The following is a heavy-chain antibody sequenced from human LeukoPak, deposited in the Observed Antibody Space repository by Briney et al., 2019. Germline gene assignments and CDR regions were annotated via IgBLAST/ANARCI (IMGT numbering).Heavy chain of an antibody. Sequence: GGSLRLSCAASGFTFSSYVMHWVRQAPGKGLEWVAFKRYDRSNQYYADSVKGRFTISRDNSKNTLDLQMNSLRAEDTAVYYCARDGYSYGYFGRYFDYWGQGTLVTVSS. CDR3: ARDGYSYGYFGRYFDY. CDR1: GFTFSSYV. D-gene: IGHD5-18*01. J-gene: IGHJ4*02. V-gene: IGHV3-30*02. CDR2: KRYDRSNQ.